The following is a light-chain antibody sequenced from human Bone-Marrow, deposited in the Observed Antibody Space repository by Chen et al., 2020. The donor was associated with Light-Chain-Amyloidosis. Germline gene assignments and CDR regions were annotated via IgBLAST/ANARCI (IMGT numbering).Light chain of an antibody. CDR3: QVWDRSRDRPV. CDR2: DDS. CDR1: NIGSTS. V-gene: IGLV3-21*02. J-gene: IGLJ3*02. Sequence: SYVLTQPSSVSVAPGQTATIACGGNNIGSTSVHWYQQTPGQAPLLVVYDDSDRPGGIPERLSGSNAGNTATMTISRVEAGDEADYYCQVWDRSRDRPVFGGGTKLPVL.